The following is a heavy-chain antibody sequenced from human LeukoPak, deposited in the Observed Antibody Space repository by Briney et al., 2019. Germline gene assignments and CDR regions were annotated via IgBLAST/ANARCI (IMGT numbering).Heavy chain of an antibody. CDR2: IHPRRGDK. D-gene: IGHD3-10*01. J-gene: IGHJ4*02. Sequence: GASVKVSCKTSGYSFTAFYIHWVRQPPGQGLEWMGWIHPRRGDKNYAQKFQGRVTMTRDTSISTAYLDLSSRRSDDTAVYYCARDGDYGTGSYYRGCIESWGQGTPVTVSP. CDR3: ARDGDYGTGSYYRGCIES. V-gene: IGHV1-2*02. CDR1: GYSFTAFY.